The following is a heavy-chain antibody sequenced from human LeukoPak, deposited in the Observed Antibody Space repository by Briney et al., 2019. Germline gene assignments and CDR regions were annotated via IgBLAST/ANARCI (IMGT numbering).Heavy chain of an antibody. CDR3: ARESTVTTSSYFYMGV. V-gene: IGHV3-30*09. CDR2: ISYHGSKK. D-gene: IGHD4-11*01. J-gene: IGHJ6*03. CDR1: GYSFSIYA. Sequence: PGGSLRLSCAASGYSFSIYAMHWVRQAPGKGLEWAATISYHGSKKYFADSVKGRFAISRDNSRDTLYLQMNSLRSEDTATYYCARESTVTTSSYFYMGVWGKGTTVTVSS.